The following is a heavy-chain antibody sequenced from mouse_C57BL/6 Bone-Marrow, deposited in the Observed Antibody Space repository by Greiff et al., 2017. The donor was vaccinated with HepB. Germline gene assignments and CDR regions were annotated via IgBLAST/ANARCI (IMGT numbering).Heavy chain of an antibody. CDR3: AREGDYDYDVGGCVY. J-gene: IGHJ3*01. CDR1: GFTFSSYA. D-gene: IGHD2-4*01. Sequence: EVQLVESGGGLVKPGGSLKLSCAASGFTFSSYAMSWVRQTPEKRLEWVATISDGGSYTYYPDNVKGRFTISRDNAKNNLYLQMSHLKSEDTAMYHCAREGDYDYDVGGCVYGGKGTRVTVSA. V-gene: IGHV5-4*01. CDR2: ISDGGSYT.